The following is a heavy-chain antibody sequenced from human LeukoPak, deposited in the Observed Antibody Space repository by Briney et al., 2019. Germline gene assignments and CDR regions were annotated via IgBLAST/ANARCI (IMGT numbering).Heavy chain of an antibody. CDR1: GFTFSSYA. CDR3: AKSKCQGYCTNGVCYGGFDY. J-gene: IGHJ4*02. D-gene: IGHD2-8*01. Sequence: PGGSLRLSCAASGFTFSSYAMSWVRQAPGKGLEWVSAISGSGGSTYYADSVKGRFTISRDNSKNTLYLQMNSLRAEDTAVYYCAKSKCQGYCTNGVCYGGFDYWGQGTLVTVSS. CDR2: ISGSGGST. V-gene: IGHV3-23*01.